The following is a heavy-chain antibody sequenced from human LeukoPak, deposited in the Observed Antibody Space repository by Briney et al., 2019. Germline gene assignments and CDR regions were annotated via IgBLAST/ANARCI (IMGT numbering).Heavy chain of an antibody. J-gene: IGHJ4*02. CDR1: GFTFSNAW. Sequence: PGGSLRLSCAASGFTFSNAWMSWVRQAPGKGLEWVGRIKSKTDGGTTDYAAPVKGRFTISRDDSKSTLYLQMNSLKTEDTAVYYCTTTIAMVLGVIIQPYWGQGTLVTVSS. CDR2: IKSKTDGGTT. D-gene: IGHD3-10*01. CDR3: TTTIAMVLGVIIQPY. V-gene: IGHV3-15*01.